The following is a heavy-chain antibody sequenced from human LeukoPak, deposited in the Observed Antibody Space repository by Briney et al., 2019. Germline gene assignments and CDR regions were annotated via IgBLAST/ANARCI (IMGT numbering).Heavy chain of an antibody. J-gene: IGHJ4*02. CDR3: AREGPGREWEPFDY. D-gene: IGHD1-26*01. Sequence: PGGSLRLSCAASGFTFSSYAMHWVRQAPGKGLEWVAVISYDGSNKYYADSVKGRFTISRDNSKNTLYLQMNSLRAEDTAVYYCAREGPGREWEPFDYWGQGTLVTVSS. V-gene: IGHV3-30-3*01. CDR1: GFTFSSYA. CDR2: ISYDGSNK.